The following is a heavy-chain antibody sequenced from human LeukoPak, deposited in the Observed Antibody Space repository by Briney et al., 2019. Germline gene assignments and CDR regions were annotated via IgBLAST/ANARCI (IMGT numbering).Heavy chain of an antibody. CDR3: AKDRGYYGSGSNGMDV. Sequence: GGSLRLSCAASGFTFSNYAMSWVRQAPGKGLEWVSVISDSGGSTYYADSGKGRFTISRDNSKNTLYLQMNSLRDEDTAVYYCAKDRGYYGSGSNGMDVWGKGTTVTVSS. D-gene: IGHD3-10*01. CDR2: ISDSGGST. J-gene: IGHJ6*04. V-gene: IGHV3-23*01. CDR1: GFTFSNYA.